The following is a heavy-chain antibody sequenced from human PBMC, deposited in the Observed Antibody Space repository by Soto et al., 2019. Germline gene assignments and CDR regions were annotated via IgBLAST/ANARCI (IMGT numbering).Heavy chain of an antibody. CDR1: GFTCSSYS. CDR3: ARGPLSMDV. J-gene: IGHJ6*02. Sequence: PXGALRVSGPASGFTCSSYSMNSVRQAPGKGLEWVSSIISSSSYIYYADSVKGRFTISRDNAKNSLYLQMNSLRAEDTAVYYCARGPLSMDVWGRGTTVTVSS. V-gene: IGHV3-21*01. CDR2: IISSSSYI.